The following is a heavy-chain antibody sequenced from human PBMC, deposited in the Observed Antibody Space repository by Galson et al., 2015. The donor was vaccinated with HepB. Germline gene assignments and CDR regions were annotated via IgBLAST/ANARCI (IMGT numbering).Heavy chain of an antibody. J-gene: IGHJ4*02. V-gene: IGHV3-21*01. CDR2: MSRSGSYI. CDR3: ARQAGSDSGSDDY. D-gene: IGHD1-26*01. CDR1: GFTFSTYS. Sequence: SLRLSCAASGFTFSTYSMNWVRQAPGKGLEWVSSMSRSGSYIYYADSVKGRFTISRDNAKNSLHLQMNSLRFDDTAVYYCARQAGSDSGSDDYWGQGTLVTVSS.